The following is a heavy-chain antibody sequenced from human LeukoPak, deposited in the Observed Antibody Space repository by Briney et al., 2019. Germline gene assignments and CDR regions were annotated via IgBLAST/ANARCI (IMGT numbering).Heavy chain of an antibody. CDR2: ISSSGSTI. CDR1: GFTFSSYE. V-gene: IGHV3-48*03. J-gene: IGHJ6*02. CDR3: ARVGIVGATSYYYYYGMDV. Sequence: GGSLRLSCAASGFTFSSYEMNWVRQAPGKGLEWVSYISSSGSTIYYADSVKGRFTISRDNAKNSLYLQMNGLRAEDTAVYYCARVGIVGATSYYYYYGMDVWGQGTTVTVSS. D-gene: IGHD1-26*01.